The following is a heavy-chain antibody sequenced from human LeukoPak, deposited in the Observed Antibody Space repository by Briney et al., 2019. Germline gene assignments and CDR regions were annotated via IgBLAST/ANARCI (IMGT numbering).Heavy chain of an antibody. J-gene: IGHJ6*03. CDR2: ISGSGGST. Sequence: GGTLRLSCAASGFTFSSYGMSWVRQAPGKGLEWVSAISGSGGSTYYADSVKGRSTISRDNSKNTLYLQMNSLRAEDTAVYYCAKEVSYYYCYYMDVWGKGTTVTISS. V-gene: IGHV3-23*01. CDR1: GFTFSSYG. CDR3: AKEVSYYYCYYMDV.